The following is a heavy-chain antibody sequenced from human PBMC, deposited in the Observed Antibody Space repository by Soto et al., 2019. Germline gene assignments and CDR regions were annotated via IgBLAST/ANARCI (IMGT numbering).Heavy chain of an antibody. CDR1: GFTFGDYA. Sequence: GGSLRLSCTASGFTFGDYAMSWFRQAPGKGLEWVGFIRSKAYGGTTEYAASVKGRYTISRVESKSIAYLKMNSLKTEDTAVYYCTRDEVRITMVRGVDLYYYYYYMDVWGKGTTVTVSS. J-gene: IGHJ6*03. D-gene: IGHD3-10*01. CDR3: TRDEVRITMVRGVDLYYYYYYMDV. CDR2: IRSKAYGGTT. V-gene: IGHV3-49*03.